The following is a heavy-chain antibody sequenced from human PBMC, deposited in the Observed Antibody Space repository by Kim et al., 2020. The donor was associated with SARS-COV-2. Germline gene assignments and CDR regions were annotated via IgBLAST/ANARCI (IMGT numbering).Heavy chain of an antibody. CDR3: ARELQAVGLYESWFDP. D-gene: IGHD2-2*02. CDR2: INPNSGGT. J-gene: IGHJ5*02. Sequence: ASVKVSCKASGYTFTGYYMHWVRQAPGQGLEWMGRINPNSGGTNYAQKFQGRVTMTRDTSISTAYMELSRLRSDDTAVYYCARELQAVGLYESWFDPWGQGTLVTVSS. CDR1: GYTFTGYY. V-gene: IGHV1-2*06.